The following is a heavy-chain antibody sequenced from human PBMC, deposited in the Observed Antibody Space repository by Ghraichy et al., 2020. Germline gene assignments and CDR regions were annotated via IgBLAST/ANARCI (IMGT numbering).Heavy chain of an antibody. V-gene: IGHV4-34*01. D-gene: IGHD5-18*01. Sequence: SETLSLTCAVYGGSFSGYYWSWIRQPPGKGLEWIGEINHSGSTNYNPSLKSRVTISVDTSKNQFSLKLSSVTAADTAVYYCARGGGYSYGFRYWGQGTLVTVSS. CDR1: GGSFSGYY. J-gene: IGHJ4*02. CDR3: ARGGGYSYGFRY. CDR2: INHSGST.